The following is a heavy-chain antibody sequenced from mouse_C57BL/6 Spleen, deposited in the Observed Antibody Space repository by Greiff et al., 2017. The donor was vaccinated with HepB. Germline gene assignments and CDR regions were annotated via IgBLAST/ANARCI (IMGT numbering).Heavy chain of an antibody. V-gene: IGHV3-6*01. CDR2: ISYDGSN. CDR1: GYSITSGYY. J-gene: IGHJ4*01. D-gene: IGHD1-1*01. Sequence: DVKLQESGPGLVKPSQSLSLTCSVTGYSITSGYYWNWIRQFPGNKLEWMGYISYDGSNNYNPSLKNRISITRDTSKNQLFLKLNSVTTEDTATYYCAREDYGSSYAMDYWGQGTSVTVSS. CDR3: AREDYGSSYAMDY.